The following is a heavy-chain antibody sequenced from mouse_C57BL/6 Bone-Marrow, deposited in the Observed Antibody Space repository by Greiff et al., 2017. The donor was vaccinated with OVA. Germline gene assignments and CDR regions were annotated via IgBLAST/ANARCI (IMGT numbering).Heavy chain of an antibody. CDR3: ARHAYYSNPWFAY. V-gene: IGHV5-6*01. Sequence: EVQRVESGGGLVKPGGSLKLSCAASGFTFSSYAMSWVRQTPEKRLEWVATISDGGSYTYYPDSVKGRFTISRDNAKNTLYLQMSSLKSEDTAMYYCARHAYYSNPWFAYWGQGTLVTVSA. CDR2: ISDGGSYT. J-gene: IGHJ3*01. CDR1: GFTFSSYA. D-gene: IGHD2-5*01.